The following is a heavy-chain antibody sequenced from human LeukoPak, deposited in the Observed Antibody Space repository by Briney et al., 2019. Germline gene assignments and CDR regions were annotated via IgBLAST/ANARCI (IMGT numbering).Heavy chain of an antibody. CDR1: GFTFSSYS. CDR2: IMSRSSYI. Sequence: PGGSLRLSCAASGFTFSSYSMNWVRQAPGKGLEWVSSIMSRSSYIYYADSVKGRFTISGDNAKNPLSLQRNSLRAEDTAGCYCARETTLACVVVTASHSFDYGGRGTLDTVSS. J-gene: IGHJ4*02. V-gene: IGHV3-21*01. CDR3: ARETTLACVVVTASHSFDY. D-gene: IGHD2-21*02.